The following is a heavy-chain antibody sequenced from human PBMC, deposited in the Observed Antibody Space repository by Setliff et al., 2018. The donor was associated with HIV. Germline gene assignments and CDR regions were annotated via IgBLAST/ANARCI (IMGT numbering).Heavy chain of an antibody. CDR3: ARELYGGNSRPFDY. CDR2: IYYTGIT. J-gene: IGHJ4*02. CDR1: GGSVTSYL. D-gene: IGHD2-21*02. Sequence: ASETLPLTCSISGGSVTSYLWHWFRQPPGKGLEWIGYIYYTGITDNNPSLEGRVTISVDTSKNQVSLGLKSVTTADTAVYYCARELYGGNSRPFDYWGQGALGTVSS. V-gene: IGHV4-59*02.